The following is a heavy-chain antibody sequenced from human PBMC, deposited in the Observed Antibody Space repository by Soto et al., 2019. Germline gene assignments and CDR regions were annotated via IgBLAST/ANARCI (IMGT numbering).Heavy chain of an antibody. Sequence: ASVKVSCKASGGTFSTYAIFWVRQARGQGLEWVGSVIPVLGTPKYAQRFQGRVTITADEYTSTAYMELSSLRSDDTAVYYCVRDGGPVEGSYWGPGTLVTVSS. CDR1: GGTFSTYA. CDR2: VIPVLGTP. CDR3: VRDGGPVEGSY. V-gene: IGHV1-69*13. J-gene: IGHJ4*02. D-gene: IGHD3-16*01.